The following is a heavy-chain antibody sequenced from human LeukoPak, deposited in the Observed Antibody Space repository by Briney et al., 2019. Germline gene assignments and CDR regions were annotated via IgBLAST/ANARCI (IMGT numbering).Heavy chain of an antibody. CDR1: GYTFSSYG. Sequence: ASVKLSCKAAGYTFSSYGIYWVRHATGQGNEWMGWMNPNSGNTSYAQKFQSRVTMSRNTYVCTAYMKLSSLRSEDTAVYYWARQGHDYNFGWFGDLGLSYYYYYMDVWGKGTTVTVSS. J-gene: IGHJ6*03. CDR2: MNPNSGNT. V-gene: IGHV1-8*01. CDR3: ARQGHDYNFGWFGDLGLSYYYYYMDV. D-gene: IGHD3-10*01.